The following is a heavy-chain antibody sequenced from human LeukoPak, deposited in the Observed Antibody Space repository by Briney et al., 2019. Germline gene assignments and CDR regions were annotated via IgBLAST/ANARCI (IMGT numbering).Heavy chain of an antibody. Sequence: PSETLSLTCTVSGGSISSYYWSWVRQPPGKGLEWIGYVSYSGSTDYNPSLKSRVITSIDTSKNQFSLRLSSVTAADTAVYYCARENDRYGRIDYWGQGTQVTVSS. CDR3: ARENDRYGRIDY. CDR2: VSYSGST. CDR1: GGSISSYY. D-gene: IGHD5-18*01. V-gene: IGHV4-59*01. J-gene: IGHJ4*02.